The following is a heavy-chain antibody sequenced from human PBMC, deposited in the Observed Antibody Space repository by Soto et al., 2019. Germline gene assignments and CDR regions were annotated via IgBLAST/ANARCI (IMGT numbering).Heavy chain of an antibody. J-gene: IGHJ4*02. D-gene: IGHD2-21*01. Sequence: EVQLVESGGGLLKPWESVRLSCAASGFSFDNAWMNWVRQAPGKGLEWVGRIQSKPYGEATDYAAPVKGRFTISRDGSKNTLYLHMNSLKAEDSAVYYCTSGLIVVVAASRLAGYLGQGTLVTVSS. CDR1: GFSFDNAW. V-gene: IGHV3-15*07. CDR3: TSGLIVVVAASRLAGY. CDR2: IQSKPYGEAT.